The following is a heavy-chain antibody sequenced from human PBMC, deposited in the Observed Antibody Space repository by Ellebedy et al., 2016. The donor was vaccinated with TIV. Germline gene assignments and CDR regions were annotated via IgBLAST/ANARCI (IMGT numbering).Heavy chain of an antibody. D-gene: IGHD6-13*01. Sequence: PGGSLRLSCAASGFTFSCYCMHWVRQAPGKGLVWVSRISSDGSSTSYADSVKGRFTISRDNAKNTLHLQMNSLRAEDTAVYYCARDPSLPSSSSWYDDYWGQGTLVTVSS. CDR1: GFTFSCYC. CDR2: ISSDGSST. J-gene: IGHJ4*02. CDR3: ARDPSLPSSSSWYDDY. V-gene: IGHV3-74*01.